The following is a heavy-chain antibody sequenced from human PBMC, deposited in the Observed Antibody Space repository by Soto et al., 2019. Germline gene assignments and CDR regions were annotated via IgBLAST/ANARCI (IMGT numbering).Heavy chain of an antibody. CDR2: ISYDGSNK. Sequence: VGSLRLSCAASGFTFSSYAMHWVRQAPGKGLEWVAVISYDGSNKYYADSVKGRFTISRDNSKNTLYLQMNSLRAEDTAVYYCARGYDFWSGYYTPDYGMDVWGQGTTVTVSS. CDR3: ARGYDFWSGYYTPDYGMDV. CDR1: GFTFSSYA. J-gene: IGHJ6*02. V-gene: IGHV3-30-3*01. D-gene: IGHD3-3*01.